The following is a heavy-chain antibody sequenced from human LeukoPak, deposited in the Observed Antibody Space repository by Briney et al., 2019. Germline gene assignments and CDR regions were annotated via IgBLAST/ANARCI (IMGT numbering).Heavy chain of an antibody. V-gene: IGHV4-34*01. Sequence: SETLSLTCAVYGGSFSGYYWSWIRQPPGKGLEGIGEINHSGSTNYNPSLKSRVTISVDTSKNQFSLKLSSVTAADTAVYYCARGRRASYGYSFSPLYYFDYWGQGTLVTVSS. CDR3: ARGRRASYGYSFSPLYYFDY. J-gene: IGHJ4*02. CDR2: INHSGST. D-gene: IGHD5-18*01. CDR1: GGSFSGYY.